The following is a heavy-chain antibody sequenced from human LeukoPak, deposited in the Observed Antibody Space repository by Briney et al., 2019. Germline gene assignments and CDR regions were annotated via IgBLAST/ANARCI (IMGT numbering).Heavy chain of an antibody. CDR1: GFTFSTYA. J-gene: IGHJ4*02. CDR2: ISGSTGRT. V-gene: IGHV3-23*01. CDR3: ARVTGRILIDY. Sequence: PGGSLRLSCAAFGFTFSTYAMSWVRQAPGKGLEWVSAISGSTGRTYYADSVKGRFTISRDNAKNSLYLQMNSLRAEDTAVYYCARVTGRILIDYWGQGTLVTVSS. D-gene: IGHD3-9*01.